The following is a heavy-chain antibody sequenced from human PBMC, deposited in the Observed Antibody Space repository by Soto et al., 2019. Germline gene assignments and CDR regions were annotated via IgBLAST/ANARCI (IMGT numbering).Heavy chain of an antibody. CDR1: GFTFSYYW. J-gene: IGHJ3*01. Sequence: EVQLVESEGGLVQPGESLRLSCAASGFTFSYYWMHWVRQAPGQGLVWVSRIHSDGSSTTYADSVKGRFTISRDNAKNTVDLQXNSLXXEDTXXYXXXRGXXGAFDLWGQGTMVTVSS. V-gene: IGHV3-74*01. CDR2: IHSDGSST. CDR3: XRGXXGAFDL.